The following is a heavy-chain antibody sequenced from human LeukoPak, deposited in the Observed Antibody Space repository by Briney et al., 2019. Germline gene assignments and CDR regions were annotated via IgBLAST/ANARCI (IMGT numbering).Heavy chain of an antibody. CDR3: ARGSWGYCSGGSCYEYWFDP. CDR1: GYTFTGYY. CDR2: INPNSGGT. Sequence: ASVKVSCKASGYTFTGYYMRRVRQAPGQGLEWMGWINPNSGGTNYAQKFQGRVTMTRDTSISTAYMELSRLRSDDTAVYYCARGSWGYCSGGSCYEYWFDPWGQGTLVTVSS. D-gene: IGHD2-15*01. V-gene: IGHV1-2*02. J-gene: IGHJ5*02.